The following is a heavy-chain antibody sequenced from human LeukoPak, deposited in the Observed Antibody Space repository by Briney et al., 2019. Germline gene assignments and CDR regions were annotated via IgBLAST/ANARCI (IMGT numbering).Heavy chain of an antibody. V-gene: IGHV1-8*01. D-gene: IGHD2-15*01. CDR1: GYTFTSYD. J-gene: IGHJ5*02. Sequence: ASVKVSCKASGYTFTSYDINWVRQATGQGLEWMGWMNPNSGNTGYAQKFQGRVTMTRNTSISTAYMELSSLRSEDTAVYYCARDSRYCSGGSCSETGWFDPWGQGTLVTVSS. CDR3: ARDSRYCSGGSCSETGWFDP. CDR2: MNPNSGNT.